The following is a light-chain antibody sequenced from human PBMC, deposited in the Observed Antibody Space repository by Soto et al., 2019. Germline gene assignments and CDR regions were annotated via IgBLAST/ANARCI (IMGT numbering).Light chain of an antibody. CDR3: TSYSTGSSPVI. V-gene: IGLV2-14*01. CDR1: SSDVGSHDS. CDR2: EVA. Sequence: QSALTQPASVSGSPRQSITISCTGTSSDVGSHDSVSWYQQHPGKAPQLVIYEVAHRPSGVSDRFSGSKFGITAYLTISGLQAEDEAEYYCTSYSTGSSPVIFGGGTKVTVL. J-gene: IGLJ2*01.